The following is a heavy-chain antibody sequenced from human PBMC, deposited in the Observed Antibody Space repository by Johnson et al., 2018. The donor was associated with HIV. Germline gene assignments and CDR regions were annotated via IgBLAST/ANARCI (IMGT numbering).Heavy chain of an antibody. CDR2: ISWNRGSI. J-gene: IGHJ3*02. Sequence: VQLVESGGGVVRPGGSLRLSCAASGFTFSSYAMHWVRQAPGKGLEWVSGISWNRGSIGYADSVKGRFTISRDNAKNTLYLQMNSLSAEDTAVYYCAREPGIAVAGTDAFDIWGQGTMVTVSS. CDR3: AREPGIAVAGTDAFDI. D-gene: IGHD6-19*01. V-gene: IGHV3-9*01. CDR1: GFTFSSYA.